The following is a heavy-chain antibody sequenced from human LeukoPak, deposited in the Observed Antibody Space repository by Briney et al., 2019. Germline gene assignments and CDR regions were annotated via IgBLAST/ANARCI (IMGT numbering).Heavy chain of an antibody. CDR1: GFTFSDSG. CDR2: ISFDGSRR. Sequence: GGSLRLSCAASGFTFSDSGMHWVRQAPGKGLEWVAIISFDGSRRFYADSVRGRFTVSRDNSKNTLFLQMDSLSADDTGVYYCAKEGTDSGDYPYFFDSWGQGTLVTVSS. D-gene: IGHD4-17*01. J-gene: IGHJ4*02. CDR3: AKEGTDSGDYPYFFDS. V-gene: IGHV3-30*18.